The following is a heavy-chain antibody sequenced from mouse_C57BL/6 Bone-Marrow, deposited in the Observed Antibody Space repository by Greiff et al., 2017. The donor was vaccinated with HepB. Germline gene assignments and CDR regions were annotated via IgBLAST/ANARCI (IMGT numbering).Heavy chain of an antibody. D-gene: IGHD1-1*01. CDR2: IFPGSGST. J-gene: IGHJ4*01. CDR1: GYTFTDYY. V-gene: IGHV1-75*01. CDR3: ARRAYYYGSTYYAMDY. Sequence: QVQLKQSGPELVKPGASVKISCKASGYTFTDYYINWVKQRPGQGLEWIGWIFPGSGSTYYNEKFKGKATLTVDKSSSTAYMLLSSLTSEDSAVYFCARRAYYYGSTYYAMDYWGQGTSVTVSS.